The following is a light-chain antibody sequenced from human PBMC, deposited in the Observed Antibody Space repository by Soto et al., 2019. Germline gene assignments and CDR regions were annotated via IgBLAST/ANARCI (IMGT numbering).Light chain of an antibody. V-gene: IGKV1-12*01. CDR1: QDIRSR. J-gene: IGKJ4*01. CDR2: SAT. CDR3: QQASILPPV. Sequence: IDMTQSPSSVSASVGYRVTITCRASQDIRSRLAWYQHKPGKAPNLFIYSATTLQSGVPYRFRGSGSGTYFTLTISSLQPEDFATYYCQQASILPPVFGGGTKVDTK.